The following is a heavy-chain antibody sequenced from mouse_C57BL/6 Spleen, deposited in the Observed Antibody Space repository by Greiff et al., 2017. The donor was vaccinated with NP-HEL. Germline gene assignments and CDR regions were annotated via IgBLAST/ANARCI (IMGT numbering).Heavy chain of an antibody. D-gene: IGHD2-1*01. CDR1: GYTFTDYD. CDR2: IDPETGGT. CDR3: TIYYGNLYYFDY. J-gene: IGHJ2*01. V-gene: IGHV1-15*01. Sequence: VQLQQSGAELVRPGASVTLSCKASGYTFTDYDMHWVKQTPVHGLEWIGAIDPETGGTAYNQKFKGKAILTADKSSSTAYMELRSLTSEDSAVYYCTIYYGNLYYFDYWGQGTTLTVSS.